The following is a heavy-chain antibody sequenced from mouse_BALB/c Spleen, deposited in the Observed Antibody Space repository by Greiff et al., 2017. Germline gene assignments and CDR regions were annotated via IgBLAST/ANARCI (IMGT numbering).Heavy chain of an antibody. Sequence: QVQLKESGPGLVAPSQSLSITCTVSGFSLTSYGVHWVRQPPGKGLEWLGVIWAGGSTNYNSALMSRLSISKDNSKSQVFLKMNSLQTDDTAMYYCARYDYDSEAWFAYWGQGTLVTVSA. J-gene: IGHJ3*01. CDR2: IWAGGST. CDR3: ARYDYDSEAWFAY. D-gene: IGHD2-4*01. CDR1: GFSLTSYG. V-gene: IGHV2-9*02.